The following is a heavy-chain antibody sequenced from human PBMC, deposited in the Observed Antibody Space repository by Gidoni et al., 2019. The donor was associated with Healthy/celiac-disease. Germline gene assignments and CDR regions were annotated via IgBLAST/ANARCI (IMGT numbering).Heavy chain of an antibody. CDR1: GFSLSTSGMC. CDR2: IDWDDDK. V-gene: IGHV2-70*15. CDR3: ARMVATGDAFDI. J-gene: IGHJ3*02. D-gene: IGHD5-12*01. Sequence: QVTLRESGPSLVNPTQTLTLTCTFSGFSLSTSGMCVSWIRQPPGKALEWLARIDWDDDKYYSTSLKTRFTISKDTSKNQVVLTMTNMDPVDTATYYCARMVATGDAFDIWGQGTMVTVSS.